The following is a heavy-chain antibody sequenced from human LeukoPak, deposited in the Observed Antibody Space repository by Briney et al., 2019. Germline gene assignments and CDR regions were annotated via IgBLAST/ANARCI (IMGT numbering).Heavy chain of an antibody. CDR2: INPNSGGT. V-gene: IGHV1-2*06. J-gene: IGHJ4*02. CDR1: GYTFTGYY. CDR3: ARGGDGYNLPFDY. D-gene: IGHD5-24*01. Sequence: GASVKVSCKASGYTFTGYYMHWVRQAPGQGLEWMGRINPNSGGTNYAQKFQGRVTMTRDTSISTAYMELSRLRSDDTAVYYCARGGDGYNLPFDYWGQGTLVTVSS.